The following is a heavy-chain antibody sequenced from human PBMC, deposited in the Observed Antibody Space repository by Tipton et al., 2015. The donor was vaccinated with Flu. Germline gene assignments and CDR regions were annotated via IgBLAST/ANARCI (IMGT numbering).Heavy chain of an antibody. V-gene: IGHV4-61*01. CDR2: IYYSGST. D-gene: IGHD7-27*01. Sequence: TLSLTCTVSGGSIRDKSYHWGWIRQPPGKGLEWIGYIYYSGSTNYSPSLKSRVTISADTSKNQFSLILNSVTSADTAVYYCARDDGNWALDYWGQGTLVTVSS. J-gene: IGHJ4*02. CDR3: ARDDGNWALDY. CDR1: GGSIRDKSYH.